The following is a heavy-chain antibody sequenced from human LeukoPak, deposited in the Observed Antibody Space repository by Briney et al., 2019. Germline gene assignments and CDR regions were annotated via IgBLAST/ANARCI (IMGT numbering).Heavy chain of an antibody. CDR2: INPNSGGT. Sequence: ASVKVSCKASGYTFTGYYMHWVRQAPGQGFEWMGWINPNSGGTNYAQKFQGRVTMTRDTSISTAYMELSRLRSDDTAVYYCARAEGGSLNWFDPWGQGTLVTVSS. CDR1: GYTFTGYY. V-gene: IGHV1-2*02. D-gene: IGHD1-26*01. CDR3: ARAEGGSLNWFDP. J-gene: IGHJ5*02.